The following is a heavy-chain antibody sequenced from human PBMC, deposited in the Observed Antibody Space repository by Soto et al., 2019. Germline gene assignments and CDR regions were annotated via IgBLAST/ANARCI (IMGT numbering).Heavy chain of an antibody. Sequence: QVQLQESGPGLVKPSQTLSLTCTVSGGSISSGDYYWSWIRQPPGKGLEWIGYLYYSGSTYYNPSLKSRXXIXVXXSKNQFSLKLSSVTAADTAVYYCASYGDYVFAFDIWGQGTMVTVSS. J-gene: IGHJ3*02. CDR1: GGSISSGDYY. V-gene: IGHV4-30-4*01. CDR2: LYYSGST. D-gene: IGHD4-17*01. CDR3: ASYGDYVFAFDI.